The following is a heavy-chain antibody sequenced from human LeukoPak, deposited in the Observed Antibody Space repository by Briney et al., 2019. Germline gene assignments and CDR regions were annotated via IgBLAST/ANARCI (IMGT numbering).Heavy chain of an antibody. CDR2: IYYSGST. Sequence: SETLSLTCTVSGGSISSSSFYWGWIRQPPGKGLEWIGGIYYSGSTYYNPSLKSRVTISVDTSKNQFSLKLNSVTAADTAVYYCARDQYPTVTPLLDYYYYGMDVWGQGTTVTVSS. CDR1: GGSISSSSFY. J-gene: IGHJ6*02. D-gene: IGHD4-17*01. V-gene: IGHV4-39*02. CDR3: ARDQYPTVTPLLDYYYYGMDV.